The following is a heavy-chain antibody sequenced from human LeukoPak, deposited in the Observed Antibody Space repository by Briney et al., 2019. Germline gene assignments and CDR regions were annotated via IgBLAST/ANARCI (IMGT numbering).Heavy chain of an antibody. Sequence: PGRSLRLSCAASGFTFSSYAMHWVRRAPGKGLEWVAVISYDGSNKYYADSVKGRFTISRDNSKNTLYLQMNSLRAEDTAVYYCAREPYDFWSGSGWFYPWGQGTLVTVSS. V-gene: IGHV3-30-3*01. D-gene: IGHD3-3*01. J-gene: IGHJ5*02. CDR3: AREPYDFWSGSGWFYP. CDR2: ISYDGSNK. CDR1: GFTFSSYA.